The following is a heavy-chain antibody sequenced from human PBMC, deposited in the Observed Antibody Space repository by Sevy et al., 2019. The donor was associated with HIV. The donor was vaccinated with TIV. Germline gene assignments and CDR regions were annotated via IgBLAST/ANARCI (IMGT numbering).Heavy chain of an antibody. CDR2: IIPILGTA. CDR3: AAHSEELYYGSGSYAPLLGLDY. J-gene: IGHJ4*02. Sequence: ASVKVSCKASGGTFSSYAISWVRQAPGQGLEWMGGIIPILGTANYAQKFQGRVTISADKSTSTAYMELSSLRSEDTAVYYWAAHSEELYYGSGSYAPLLGLDYWGQGTLVTVSS. V-gene: IGHV1-69*06. CDR1: GGTFSSYA. D-gene: IGHD3-10*01.